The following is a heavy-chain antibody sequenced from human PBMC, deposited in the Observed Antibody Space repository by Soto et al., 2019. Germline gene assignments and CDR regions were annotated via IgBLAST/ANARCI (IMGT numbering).Heavy chain of an antibody. CDR2: INPGGGST. CDR1: GYTFTSYY. CDR3: ARERRYCSSTSCYRYFDY. Sequence: ASVKVSCKASGYTFTSYYMHWVRQAPGQGLEWMGIINPGGGSTSYAQKFQGRVTMTRDTSTSTVYMELSSLRSEDTAVYYCARERRYCSSTSCYRYFDYWGQGTLVTVSS. J-gene: IGHJ4*02. V-gene: IGHV1-46*01. D-gene: IGHD2-2*01.